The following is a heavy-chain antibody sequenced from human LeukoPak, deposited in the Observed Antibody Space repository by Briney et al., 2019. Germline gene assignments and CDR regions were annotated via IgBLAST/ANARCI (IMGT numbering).Heavy chain of an antibody. CDR3: ANHFACGSTSCPPFDS. D-gene: IGHD2-2*01. CDR2: ISDNSNYI. CDR1: GFTFNTYS. Sequence: PGGSLRLFCAASGFTFNTYSMNWVRQAPGKGLEWVSSISDNSNYIYYSDSVEGRFTISRDNAKNSLYLQMNSLRVEDTAVYYCANHFACGSTSCPPFDSWGQGTLVTVSS. J-gene: IGHJ4*02. V-gene: IGHV3-21*01.